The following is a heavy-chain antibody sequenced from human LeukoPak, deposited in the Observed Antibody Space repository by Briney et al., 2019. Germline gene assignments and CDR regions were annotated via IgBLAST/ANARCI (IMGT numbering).Heavy chain of an antibody. CDR1: GFTFSNYG. CDR2: IWYDGSNR. CDR3: AKDPLGFCTRATCRYLDS. V-gene: IGHV3-30*02. D-gene: IGHD2-8*01. Sequence: GGXLRLSCAASGFTFSNYGMHWVRQAPGKGLEWVAFIWYDGSNRYYADSVKGRFTISRDNSENTLFLQMSSLRTEDTAVYYCAKDPLGFCTRATCRYLDSWGQGTLVTVSS. J-gene: IGHJ4*02.